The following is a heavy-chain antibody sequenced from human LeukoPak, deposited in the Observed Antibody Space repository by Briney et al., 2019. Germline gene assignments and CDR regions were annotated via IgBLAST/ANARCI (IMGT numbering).Heavy chain of an antibody. CDR2: IYYSGST. V-gene: IGHV4-59*01. CDR3: ARDNGYTPFIGYYYYYMDV. CDR1: GGSISSYY. D-gene: IGHD3-16*02. J-gene: IGHJ6*03. Sequence: SETLPLTCTVSGGSISSYYWSWIRQPPGKGLEWIGYIYYSGSTNYNPSLKSRVTISVDTSKNQFSLKLSSVTAADTALYHCARDNGYTPFIGYYYYYMDVWGKGTTVTISS.